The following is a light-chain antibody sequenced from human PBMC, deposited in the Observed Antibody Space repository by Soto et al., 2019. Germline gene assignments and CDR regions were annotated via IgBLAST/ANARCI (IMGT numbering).Light chain of an antibody. J-gene: IGKJ1*01. Sequence: EIVWTQSPGTLSLSPGKRATLSCRASQSITSSYLAWYQQRPGQAPRLLIYGASTRATGIPDRFSGSGSGTDFTLTIDRLEPEDFAVYYCQQSLNPKTFGQGTKVDIK. CDR3: QQSLNPKT. V-gene: IGKV3-20*01. CDR1: QSITSSY. CDR2: GAS.